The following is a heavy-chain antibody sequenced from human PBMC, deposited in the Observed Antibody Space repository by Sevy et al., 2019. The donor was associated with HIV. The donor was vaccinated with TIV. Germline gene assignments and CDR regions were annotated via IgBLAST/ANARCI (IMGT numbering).Heavy chain of an antibody. J-gene: IGHJ4*02. CDR3: AKAKTVAAGFDY. D-gene: IGHD2-15*01. V-gene: IGHV3-23*01. CDR1: GFNFRSYV. Sequence: GGSLRLSCAASGFNFRSYVMSWVRQAPGKGLEWVSGISGSGGSTYYADSLKGRFTISRANSKNTMYLQMNSLGAEDTAVYYCAKAKTVAAGFDYWGQGTLVTVSS. CDR2: ISGSGGST.